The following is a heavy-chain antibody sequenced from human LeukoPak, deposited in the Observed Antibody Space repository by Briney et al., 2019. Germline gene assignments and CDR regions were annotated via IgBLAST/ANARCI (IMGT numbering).Heavy chain of an antibody. Sequence: QTGGSLRLSCAASGFTFSSYGMHWVRQAPGKGLEWVAVIWYDGSNKYYADSVKGRFTISRDNSKNTLYLQMNSLKTEDTAVYYCATDRPWRGVYWGQGIMVTVSS. J-gene: IGHJ4*02. V-gene: IGHV3-33*01. CDR1: GFTFSSYG. D-gene: IGHD6-6*01. CDR3: ATDRPWRGVY. CDR2: IWYDGSNK.